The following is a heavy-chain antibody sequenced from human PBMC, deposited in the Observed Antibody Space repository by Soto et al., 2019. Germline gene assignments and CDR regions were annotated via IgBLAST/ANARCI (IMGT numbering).Heavy chain of an antibody. D-gene: IGHD2-2*01. CDR2: IYPGDSDT. Sequence: PGESLKISCKGSGYSFTSYWIGWVRQMPGKGLEWMGIIYPGDSDTRYSPSFQGQVTISADKSISTAYLQWSSLKASDTAMYYCARLIPDPSCSSTSCYAHYEYWGQGTLVTVSS. CDR1: GYSFTSYW. CDR3: ARLIPDPSCSSTSCYAHYEY. V-gene: IGHV5-51*01. J-gene: IGHJ4*02.